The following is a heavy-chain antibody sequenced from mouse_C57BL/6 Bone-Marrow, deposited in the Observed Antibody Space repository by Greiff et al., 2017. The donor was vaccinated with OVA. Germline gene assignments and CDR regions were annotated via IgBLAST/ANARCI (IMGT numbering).Heavy chain of an antibody. CDR2: IWRGGST. CDR3: AKRKGGGYAMDY. V-gene: IGHV2-5*01. CDR1: GFSLTSYG. Sequence: VKLVESGPGLVQPSQSLSITCTVSGFSLTSYGVHWVRQSPGKGLEWLGVIWRGGSTDYNAAFMSRLSITKDNSKSQVFFKMNSLQADDTAIYYCAKRKGGGYAMDYWGQGTSVTVSS. J-gene: IGHJ4*01.